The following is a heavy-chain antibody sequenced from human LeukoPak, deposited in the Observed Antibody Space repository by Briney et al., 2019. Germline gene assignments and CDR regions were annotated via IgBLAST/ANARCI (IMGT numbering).Heavy chain of an antibody. J-gene: IGHJ4*02. CDR2: INQDGTEK. Sequence: PGGSLRLSCAGSGFTFSNYWMSWVRQAPGKGLEWVANINQDGTEKDYVDSVKGRFTISRDNAKNSLYLQMNSLRAEDTAVYYCASLCSSTICYCYGGQGALVTVSS. CDR3: ASLCSSTICYCY. D-gene: IGHD2-2*01. CDR1: GFTFSNYW. V-gene: IGHV3-7*01.